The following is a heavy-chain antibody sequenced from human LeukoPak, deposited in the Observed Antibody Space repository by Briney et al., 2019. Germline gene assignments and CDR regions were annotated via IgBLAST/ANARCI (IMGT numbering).Heavy chain of an antibody. V-gene: IGHV3-30*04. Sequence: PGRSLRLSCAASGFTFSSYAMNWVRQAPGKGLEWVAVISYDGSNKYYADSVKGRFTISRDNSKNTLYLQMNSLRAEDTAVYYCARATGGYFDYWGQGTLVTVSS. CDR3: ARATGGYFDY. D-gene: IGHD3-16*01. CDR2: ISYDGSNK. CDR1: GFTFSSYA. J-gene: IGHJ4*02.